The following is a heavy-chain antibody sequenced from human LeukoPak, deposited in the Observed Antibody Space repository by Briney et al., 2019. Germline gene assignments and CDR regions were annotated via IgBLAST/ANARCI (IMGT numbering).Heavy chain of an antibody. CDR1: GFVFSRYW. D-gene: IGHD1-26*01. J-gene: IGHJ5*02. Sequence: PGGSLRLSCAASGFVFSRYWMTWVRQAPGKGLEWVANIKDDGKDKYYVDSVKGRFTISKDNARNSLYLQMNSLRAEDTAVYYCAAGGSYPYNWFDPWGQGTLVTVSS. V-gene: IGHV3-7*01. CDR2: IKDDGKDK. CDR3: AAGGSYPYNWFDP.